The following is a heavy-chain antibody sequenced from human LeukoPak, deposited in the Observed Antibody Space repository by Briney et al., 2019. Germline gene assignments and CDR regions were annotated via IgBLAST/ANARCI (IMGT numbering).Heavy chain of an antibody. V-gene: IGHV4-30-2*01. D-gene: IGHD5-12*01. CDR3: ASGSSGYDP. CDR1: GGSISSGGYS. J-gene: IGHJ5*02. CDR2: IYQNGNT. Sequence: SETLSLTCAVSGGSISSGGYSWSWIRQPPGKGLEWIGYIYQNGNTYYNPSLKSRVTISVDRSKNQFSLNLSSVTAADTAVYFCASGSSGYDPWGQGTLVTVSS.